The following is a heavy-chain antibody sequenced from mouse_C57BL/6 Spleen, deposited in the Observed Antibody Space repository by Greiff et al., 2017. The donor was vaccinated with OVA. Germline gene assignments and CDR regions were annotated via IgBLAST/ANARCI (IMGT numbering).Heavy chain of an antibody. Sequence: EVQRVESGPGMVKPSQSLSLTCTVTGYSITSGYDWHWIRHFPGNKLEWMGYISYSGSTNYNPSLKSRISITHDTSKNHFFLKLNSVTTEDTATYYCAREPYYYGSSYGYFDVWGTGTTVTVSS. CDR1: GYSITSGYD. V-gene: IGHV3-1*01. CDR3: AREPYYYGSSYGYFDV. J-gene: IGHJ1*03. CDR2: ISYSGST. D-gene: IGHD1-1*01.